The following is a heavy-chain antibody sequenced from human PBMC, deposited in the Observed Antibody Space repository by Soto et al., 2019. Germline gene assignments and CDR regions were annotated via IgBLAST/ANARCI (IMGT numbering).Heavy chain of an antibody. CDR3: ARGRPYGMDV. J-gene: IGHJ6*02. V-gene: IGHV3-74*01. CDR1: GFTFGSYW. Sequence: GGSLRLSCAASGFTFGSYWMNWVRQAPGKGLVWVSRIDSDGSSTTYADSVKGRFTTSRDNAKNTLYLQMSSLRVEDTAVYYCARGRPYGMDVWGQGTTVTGSS. CDR2: IDSDGSST.